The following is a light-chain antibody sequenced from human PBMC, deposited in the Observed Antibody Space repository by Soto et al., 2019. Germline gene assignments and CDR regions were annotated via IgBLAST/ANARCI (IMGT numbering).Light chain of an antibody. CDR3: SSYTSRSTVV. J-gene: IGLJ2*01. CDR2: EVS. V-gene: IGLV2-14*01. Sequence: QSALTQPASVSGSPGQSITISCTGTSSDVGGYNHVSWYQQHPGKAPKLMIYEVSNRPSGVSNRFSGSKSGNTASLTISGLQAEDEADYYCSSYTSRSTVVFGGGTQLTVL. CDR1: SSDVGGYNH.